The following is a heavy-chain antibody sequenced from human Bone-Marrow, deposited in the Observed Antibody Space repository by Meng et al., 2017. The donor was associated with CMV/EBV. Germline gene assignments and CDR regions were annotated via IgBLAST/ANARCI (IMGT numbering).Heavy chain of an antibody. CDR3: AKDLYSSGSYNYFDP. Sequence: SGLSFSTYGMHWVRQAPGKGLKWVSMIPYDASNKYYADSVKGRFTISRDDSKNTLYLQMNSLRTEDTAVYYCAKDLYSSGSYNYFDPWGQGTLVTVSS. CDR2: IPYDASNK. J-gene: IGHJ5*02. CDR1: GLSFSTYG. D-gene: IGHD6-19*01. V-gene: IGHV3-30*18.